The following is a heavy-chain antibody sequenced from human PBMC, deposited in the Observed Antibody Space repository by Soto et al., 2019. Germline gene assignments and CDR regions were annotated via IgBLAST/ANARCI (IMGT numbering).Heavy chain of an antibody. Sequence: GGSLRLSCAASGFTFSSYWMHWVRQAPGKGLVWVSRINSDGSSTSYADSVKGRFTISRDNAKNTLYLQMNSLRAEDTAVYYCARVRDQTYYYYGMDVWGQGTRVTVSS. CDR2: INSDGSST. CDR1: GFTFSSYW. V-gene: IGHV3-74*01. CDR3: ARVRDQTYYYYGMDV. J-gene: IGHJ6*02.